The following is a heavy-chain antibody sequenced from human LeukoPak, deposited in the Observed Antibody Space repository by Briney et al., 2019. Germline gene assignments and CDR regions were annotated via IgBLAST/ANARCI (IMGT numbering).Heavy chain of an antibody. D-gene: IGHD6-13*01. Sequence: GASVKVSCKVSGYTLTELSMHWVRQAPGKGLEWMGGFDPEDGETIYAQKFQGRVTITADKSTSTAYMELSSLRSEDTAVYYCARDRAAAGNSDYWGQGTLVTVSS. CDR2: FDPEDGET. CDR1: GYTLTELS. CDR3: ARDRAAAGNSDY. V-gene: IGHV1-24*01. J-gene: IGHJ4*02.